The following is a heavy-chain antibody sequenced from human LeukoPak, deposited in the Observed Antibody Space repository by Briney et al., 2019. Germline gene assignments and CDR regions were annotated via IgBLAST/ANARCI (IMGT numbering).Heavy chain of an antibody. V-gene: IGHV3-21*03. J-gene: IGHJ4*02. CDR1: GFTFSSYS. D-gene: IGHD3-10*01. CDR3: ARDFHSGSGRHFDS. CDR2: ISDRSDFI. Sequence: GGSLRLSCAASGFTFSSYSINWVRQAPGKGLEWVSSISDRSDFIYYADSVKGRFTISRDNSKNSVFLQMNSQRADYSAVYYCARDFHSGSGRHFDSWGQGTLVTVSS.